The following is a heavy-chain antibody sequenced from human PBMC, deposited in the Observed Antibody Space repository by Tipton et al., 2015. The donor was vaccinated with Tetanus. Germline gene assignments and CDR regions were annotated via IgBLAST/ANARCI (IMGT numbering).Heavy chain of an antibody. CDR2: FFYNGNT. CDR1: GGSVSSGSYY. CDR3: ARGGWFPTYFDL. D-gene: IGHD6-19*01. Sequence: TLSLTCTVSGGSVSSGSYYWNWIRQPPGKGLEWIGYFFYNGNTNYIPSLKSRVTISADTSENQVSLRLNSVTAADTAVYFCARGGWFPTYFDLWGRGTLVTVSS. J-gene: IGHJ2*01. V-gene: IGHV4-61*01.